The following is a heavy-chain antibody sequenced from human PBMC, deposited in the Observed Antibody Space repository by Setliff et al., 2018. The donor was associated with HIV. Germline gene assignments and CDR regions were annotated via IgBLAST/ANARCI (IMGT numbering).Heavy chain of an antibody. V-gene: IGHV4-39*01. Sequence: PSETLSLTCTVSAGSTRSSTYYWAWIRQPPGKGLGWIGTIYYSGSTYYNPSLKSRATISVDMSKNQFSLRLSSVTAADTAVYYCIIAYSSGWLAPMGFDSWGQGTLVTVSS. CDR3: IIAYSSGWLAPMGFDS. CDR1: AGSTRSSTYY. CDR2: IYYSGST. J-gene: IGHJ4*02. D-gene: IGHD6-19*01.